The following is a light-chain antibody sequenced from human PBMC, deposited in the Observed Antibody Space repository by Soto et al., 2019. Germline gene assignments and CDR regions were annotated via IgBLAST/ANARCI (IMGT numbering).Light chain of an antibody. CDR2: ATS. Sequence: IVLTQSPGTLSLSPGERATGSCRASETIGRAYFAWYQHRPGRTPRLVLSATSNRAAGIPDRFGGSGSGADFTLTISRLEPEDFAVYFCQQHGTSPTFGQGTKVEI. V-gene: IGKV3-20*01. CDR1: ETIGRAY. CDR3: QQHGTSPT. J-gene: IGKJ1*01.